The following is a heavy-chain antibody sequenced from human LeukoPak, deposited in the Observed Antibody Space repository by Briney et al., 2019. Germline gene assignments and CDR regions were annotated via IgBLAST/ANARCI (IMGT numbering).Heavy chain of an antibody. J-gene: IGHJ4*02. V-gene: IGHV3-21*01. Sequence: GGSLRLSCAGSGFSFSSYSMNWVRQAPGKGLEWVSSISSSSSYIYYADSVKGRFTISRDNAKNSLYLQMNSLRAEDTAVYYCARDSAVAFDYWGQGTLVTVSS. CDR1: GFSFSSYS. CDR2: ISSSSSYI. CDR3: ARDSAVAFDY. D-gene: IGHD4-23*01.